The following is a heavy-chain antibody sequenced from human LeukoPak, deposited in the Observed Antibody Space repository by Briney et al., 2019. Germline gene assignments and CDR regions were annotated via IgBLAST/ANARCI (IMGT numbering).Heavy chain of an antibody. D-gene: IGHD3-3*01. CDR2: ISYDGSNK. J-gene: IGHJ4*02. CDR1: GFTFSSYA. CDR3: ARGGDSNYYDFWSGYPY. Sequence: GRSLRLSCAASGFTFSSYAMHWVRQAPGKGLEWGAVISYDGSNKYYADSVKGRFTISRDNSKNTLYLQMNSLRAEDTAVYYCARGGDSNYYDFWSGYPYWGQGTLVTVSS. V-gene: IGHV3-30*04.